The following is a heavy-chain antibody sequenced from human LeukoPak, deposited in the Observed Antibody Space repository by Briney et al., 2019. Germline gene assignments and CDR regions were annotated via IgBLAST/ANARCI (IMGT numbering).Heavy chain of an antibody. CDR2: ISYDGSNK. CDR1: GFTFSSYA. D-gene: IGHD6-13*01. J-gene: IGHJ5*02. CDR3: ARDHSSSSWPLRWFDP. Sequence: GGSLRLSCAASGFTFSSYAMHWVRQAPGKGLEWVAVISYDGSNKYNADSVKGRFTLSRDNSKNTLYLQMNSLRAEDTAVYYCARDHSSSSWPLRWFDPWGQGTLVTVSS. V-gene: IGHV3-30*04.